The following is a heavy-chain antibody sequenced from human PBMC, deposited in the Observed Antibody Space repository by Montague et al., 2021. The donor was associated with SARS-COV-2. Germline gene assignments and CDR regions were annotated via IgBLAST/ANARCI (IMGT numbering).Heavy chain of an antibody. D-gene: IGHD3-10*01. CDR3: AREGSPDTRIRGVLHY. Sequence: SETLSLTCSVSGGSVSSTSYYWDWIRQPPGKELEWIGEINHNGGTNYNPSLKSRGTMSVDRSKSQFSLTLNSVTAADTAVYYCAREGSPDTRIRGVLHYWGQGTLVTVSS. V-gene: IGHV4-39*07. CDR2: INHNGGT. CDR1: GGSVSSTSYY. J-gene: IGHJ4*02.